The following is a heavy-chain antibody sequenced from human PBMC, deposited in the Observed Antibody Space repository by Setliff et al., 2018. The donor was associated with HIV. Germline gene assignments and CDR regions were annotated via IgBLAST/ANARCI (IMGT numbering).Heavy chain of an antibody. J-gene: IGHJ4*02. CDR3: ARLGDFDSSGYSWFDY. Sequence: SETLSLTCNVSSGSVNNYWWTWIRQPPGKGLEWIGYIYYSGSTYYNPSLKSRVTISVDTSKNQFSLMLSSVTAADTAVYYCARLGDFDSSGYSWFDYWGQGTLVTVSS. CDR1: SGSVNNYW. V-gene: IGHV4-59*02. D-gene: IGHD3-22*01. CDR2: IYYSGST.